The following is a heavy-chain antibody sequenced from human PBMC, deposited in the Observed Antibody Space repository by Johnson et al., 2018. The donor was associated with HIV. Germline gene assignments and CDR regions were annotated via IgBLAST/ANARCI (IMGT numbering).Heavy chain of an antibody. D-gene: IGHD3-22*01. V-gene: IGHV3-7*01. CDR1: GFTFSSYW. CDR3: ARDRGVVVHHDAFDI. Sequence: DVQLVESGGGLVKPGGSLRLSCAASGFTFSSYWMSWVRQAPGKGLEWVANIKQDGSEKYYVDSVKGRFTISRDNAKNSLYLQMNSLRAEDTAVYYCARDRGVVVHHDAFDIWGQGTMVTVSS. J-gene: IGHJ3*02. CDR2: IKQDGSEK.